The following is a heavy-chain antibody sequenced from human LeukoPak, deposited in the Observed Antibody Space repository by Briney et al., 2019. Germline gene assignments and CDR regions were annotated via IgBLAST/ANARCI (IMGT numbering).Heavy chain of an antibody. J-gene: IGHJ6*02. V-gene: IGHV4-34*01. D-gene: IGHD4-17*01. CDR2: INHSGST. CDR1: GVSFSGYY. Sequence: PSETLSLTCAVYGVSFSGYYWSWIRQPPGKGLEWTGEINHSGSTNYNPSLKSRVTISVDTSKNQFSLKLSSVTAADTAVYYCARGSRYATVKPARDYYYYGMDVWGQGTTVTVSS. CDR3: ARGSRYATVKPARDYYYYGMDV.